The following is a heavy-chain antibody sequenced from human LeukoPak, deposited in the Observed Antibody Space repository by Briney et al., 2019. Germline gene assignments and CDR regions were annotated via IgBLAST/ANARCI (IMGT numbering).Heavy chain of an antibody. J-gene: IGHJ4*02. Sequence: SQTLSLTCTVSGDSLSSGDYYWSWLRQPPGKGLEWIGYIYYSGSTYYNPSLKSRVTISVDTSKNQFYLTLTSVTAADTAVYSCARGDWYFDYWGQGTLVTVSS. V-gene: IGHV4-30-4*08. CDR2: IYYSGST. CDR3: ARGDWYFDY. CDR1: GDSLSSGDYY. D-gene: IGHD2-21*01.